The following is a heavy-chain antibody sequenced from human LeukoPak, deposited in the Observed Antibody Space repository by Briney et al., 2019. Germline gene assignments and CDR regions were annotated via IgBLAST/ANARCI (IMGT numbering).Heavy chain of an antibody. CDR3: ARQSSSGYYEYFDY. Sequence: SETLSLTCAVYGGSFSGYYWSWIRQPPGKGLEWIGYIYYSGSTNYNPSLKSRVTISVDTSKNQFSLKLSSVTAADTAVYYCARQSSSGYYEYFDYWGQGTLVTVSS. V-gene: IGHV4-59*08. D-gene: IGHD3-22*01. CDR1: GGSFSGYY. J-gene: IGHJ4*02. CDR2: IYYSGST.